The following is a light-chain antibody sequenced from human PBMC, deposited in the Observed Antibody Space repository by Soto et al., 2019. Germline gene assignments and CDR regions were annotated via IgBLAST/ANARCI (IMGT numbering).Light chain of an antibody. CDR1: QTISSW. Sequence: SQKTQSPSTLPASLRVRVTITCRASQTISSWLAWYQQKPGKAPDLLIYDASRLAGGVPSRFSGSESGTEFTLTIGSLQPDDFATYFCQQYETFSGTFGPGTKVDIK. CDR2: DAS. V-gene: IGKV1-5*01. J-gene: IGKJ1*01. CDR3: QQYETFSGT.